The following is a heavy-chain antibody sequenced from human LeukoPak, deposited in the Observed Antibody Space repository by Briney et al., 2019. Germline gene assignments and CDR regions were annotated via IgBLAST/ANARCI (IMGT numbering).Heavy chain of an antibody. J-gene: IGHJ4*02. CDR3: TRAGDGLDY. D-gene: IGHD3-16*01. Sequence: ASVKVSCKASGFIFTSYGISWVRQAPGQGLEWMGWISAYNGDTNYAQKFQDRLTVTTDTSTSTVYMTLRSLTSDDTAVYYCTRAGDGLDYWGQGTLVTVSS. CDR2: ISAYNGDT. CDR1: GFIFTSYG. V-gene: IGHV1-18*04.